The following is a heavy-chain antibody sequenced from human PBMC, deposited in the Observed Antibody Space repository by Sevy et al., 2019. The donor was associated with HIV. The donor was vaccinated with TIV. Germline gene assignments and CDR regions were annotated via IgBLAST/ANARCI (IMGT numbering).Heavy chain of an antibody. CDR1: GFTFINYA. CDR2: ITGSGDKT. D-gene: IGHD1-26*01. V-gene: IGHV3-23*01. CDR3: ATDPHSGSQGNFDY. Sequence: GGSLRLSCAASGFTFINYAMTWVRQAPGKGLEWVSTITGSGDKTYYADSVKGRFTISRDNSKNTLYLQMNSLSGEDTAIYYCATDPHSGSQGNFDYWGQGILVTVSS. J-gene: IGHJ4*02.